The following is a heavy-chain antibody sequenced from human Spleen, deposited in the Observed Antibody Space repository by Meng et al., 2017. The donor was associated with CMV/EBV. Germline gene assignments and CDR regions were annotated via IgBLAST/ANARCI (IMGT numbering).Heavy chain of an antibody. CDR3: AKGGSLLLYYFDY. D-gene: IGHD2/OR15-2a*01. V-gene: IGHV3-23*03. J-gene: IGHJ4*02. Sequence: GESLKISCAASGFTFTSYWMSWVRQAPGKGLEWVSVIYSGDSSTYFADSVKGRFTISRDNSKNTLYLQMNSLRAEDTAVYYCAKGGSLLLYYFDYWGQGTLVTVSS. CDR1: GFTFTSYW. CDR2: IYSGDSST.